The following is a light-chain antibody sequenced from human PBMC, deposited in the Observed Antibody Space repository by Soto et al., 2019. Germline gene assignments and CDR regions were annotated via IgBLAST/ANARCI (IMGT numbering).Light chain of an antibody. CDR1: QGIGSW. CDR3: QQGDSFPRT. V-gene: IGKV1-12*01. CDR2: AAS. J-gene: IGKJ2*01. Sequence: DIQMTQSPSSVSASVGDRVTITCRASQGIGSWLAWYQQKPGKPPKLLIYAASRLQSGVPSRFSGSGSGTDFTLTISSLQPEDFATYYCQQGDSFPRTFGQGSKLEIK.